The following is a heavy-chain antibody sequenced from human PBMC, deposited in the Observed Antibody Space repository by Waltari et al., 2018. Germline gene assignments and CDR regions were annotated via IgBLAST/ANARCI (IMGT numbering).Heavy chain of an antibody. J-gene: IGHJ3*02. V-gene: IGHV3-33*01. CDR2: IWYDGSNK. Sequence: QVQLVESGGGVVQPGMSLRLSCAASGFPFSFYGMHWVRQAPGKGLEWVATIWYDGSNKYYGESVKGRLTVSRDNSKNTLFLQMDSLRAEDTAVYYCARGGPDNQESLDTWGRGTMVTVSS. CDR3: ARGGPDNQESLDT. CDR1: GFPFSFYG.